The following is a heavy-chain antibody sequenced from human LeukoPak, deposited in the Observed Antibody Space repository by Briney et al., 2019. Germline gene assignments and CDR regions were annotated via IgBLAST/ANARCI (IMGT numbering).Heavy chain of an antibody. CDR1: GDSMSNSNW. CDR2: IFHSGST. Sequence: SETLSLTCDVSGDSMSNSNWWSWVRQPPGKGLEWIGQIFHSGSTSYSPSLKSRVTISVDTSKNQFSLRLSSVTAADTAVYYCAASKKYGSGSYYVYYMDVWGKGTTVTISS. CDR3: AASKKYGSGSYYVYYMDV. J-gene: IGHJ6*03. V-gene: IGHV4-4*02. D-gene: IGHD3-10*01.